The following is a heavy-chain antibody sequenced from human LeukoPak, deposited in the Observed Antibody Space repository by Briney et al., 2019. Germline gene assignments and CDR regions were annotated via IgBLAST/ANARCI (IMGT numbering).Heavy chain of an antibody. CDR3: AREPDSSGYFLDY. V-gene: IGHV3-7*01. CDR1: GFTFSSYW. J-gene: IGHJ4*02. CDR2: IKQDGSEK. D-gene: IGHD3-22*01. Sequence: GGSLRLSCAASGFTFSSYWMSWVRQAPGKGLEWVANIKQDGSEKYYVDSVKGRFTISRDNPKNTLYLQMNSLRPEDTAVYYCAREPDSSGYFLDYWGQGTLVTVSS.